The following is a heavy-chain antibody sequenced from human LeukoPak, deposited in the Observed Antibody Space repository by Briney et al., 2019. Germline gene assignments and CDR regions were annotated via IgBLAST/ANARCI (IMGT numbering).Heavy chain of an antibody. Sequence: PGGSLRLSCAASGFTFSSYEMNWVRQAPGKGLEWVSYISSSGSTIYYADSVKGRFTISRDNSKNTLYLQMNSLRAEDTAVYYCARDENYLDYGSGSYSDYWGQGTLVTVSS. J-gene: IGHJ4*02. CDR3: ARDENYLDYGSGSYSDY. CDR2: ISSSGSTI. CDR1: GFTFSSYE. D-gene: IGHD3-10*01. V-gene: IGHV3-48*03.